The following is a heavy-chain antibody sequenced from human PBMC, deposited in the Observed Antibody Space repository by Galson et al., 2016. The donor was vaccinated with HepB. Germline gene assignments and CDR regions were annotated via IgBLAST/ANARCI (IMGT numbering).Heavy chain of an antibody. CDR2: ISYDGNNK. J-gene: IGHJ4*02. D-gene: IGHD3-10*01. CDR3: AKDAGSGYFDY. CDR1: GFTLRSSA. Sequence: SLRLSCAVSGFTLRSSAMHWVRQTPGKGLESLAIISYDGNNKYYADIVKGRFTISRDISKDTLYLQMTGLTTDDTAIYYCAKDAGSGYFDYWGQGTLVTVSS. V-gene: IGHV3-30-3*01.